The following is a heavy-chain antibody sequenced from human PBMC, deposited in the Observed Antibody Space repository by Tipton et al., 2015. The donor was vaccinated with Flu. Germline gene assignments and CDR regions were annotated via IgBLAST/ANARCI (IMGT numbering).Heavy chain of an antibody. J-gene: IGHJ5*01. Sequence: TLSLTCTVFGYSIRSSNYYWGWIRQPPGKGLEWIGSIFHSGNSYHNPSLKSRVTMAVETSKNQFSLKLSSVTAADTAVYYCARRDYSNYVSEPNNWFDSWGQGALVIVSS. V-gene: IGHV4-38-2*02. CDR3: ARRDYSNYVSEPNNWFDS. CDR1: GYSIRSSNYY. CDR2: IFHSGNS. D-gene: IGHD4-11*01.